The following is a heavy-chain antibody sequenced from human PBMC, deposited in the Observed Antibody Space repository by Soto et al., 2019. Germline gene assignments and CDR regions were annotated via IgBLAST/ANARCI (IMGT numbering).Heavy chain of an antibody. D-gene: IGHD6-25*01. V-gene: IGHV4-30-4*01. J-gene: IGHJ6*02. CDR1: GGSISSGDYY. Sequence: PSETLSLTCTVSGGSISSGDYYWSWIRQPPGKGLEWIGYIYYSGSTYYNPSLKSRVTISVDTSKNQFSLRLSSVTAADTVVYYCARESRRHYYYYYGMDVWGQGTTVTVSS. CDR3: ARESRRHYYYYYGMDV. CDR2: IYYSGST.